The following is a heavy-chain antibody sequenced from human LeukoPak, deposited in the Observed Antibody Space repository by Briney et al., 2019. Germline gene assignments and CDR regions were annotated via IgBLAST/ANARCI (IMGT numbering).Heavy chain of an antibody. CDR1: GGSFSGYY. V-gene: IGHV4-34*01. J-gene: IGHJ4*02. Sequence: SETLSLTCAVYGGSFSGYYWSWIRQPPGKGLEWIGEINHSGSTNYNPSLKSRVTISVDTSKNQFSLKLSSVTAADTAVYYCARFRRGRQLVPTPYFDYWGQGTLVTVSS. CDR3: ARFRRGRQLVPTPYFDY. CDR2: INHSGST. D-gene: IGHD6-13*01.